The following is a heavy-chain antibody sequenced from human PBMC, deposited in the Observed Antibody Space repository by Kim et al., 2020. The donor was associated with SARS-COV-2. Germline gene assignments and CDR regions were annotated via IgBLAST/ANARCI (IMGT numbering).Heavy chain of an antibody. CDR2: ISGSGSTI. J-gene: IGHJ4*02. D-gene: IGHD3-10*01. Sequence: GGSLRLSCAASGFTFSSYSMNWVRQVPGKGLECISYISGSGSTISYADSVKGRFTISRDNAKKLLYLQMNSLRDEDTAVYYCASDCSGSETYPMRGEYWGQGTPVPVSS. CDR3: ASDCSGSETYPMRGEY. V-gene: IGHV3-48*02. CDR1: GFTFSSYS.